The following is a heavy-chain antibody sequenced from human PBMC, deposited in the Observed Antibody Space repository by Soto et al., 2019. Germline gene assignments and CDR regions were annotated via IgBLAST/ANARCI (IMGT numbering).Heavy chain of an antibody. Sequence: QVQLVQSGAEVKKPGSSVKVSCKASGDTDTNYVISWVRQAPGQGLEWMGGIFPKFGTTYSAQKLQDRLTISADESTSTVYMQLSSLRLDDKAVYYWEAEMTFGKLSVVWGQGTTVTVSS. CDR1: GDTDTNYV. J-gene: IGHJ6*02. CDR3: EAEMTFGKLSVV. CDR2: IFPKFGTT. D-gene: IGHD3-16*02. V-gene: IGHV1-69*01.